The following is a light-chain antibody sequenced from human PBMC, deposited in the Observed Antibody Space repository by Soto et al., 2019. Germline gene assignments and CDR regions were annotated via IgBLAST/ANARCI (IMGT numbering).Light chain of an antibody. CDR3: QRYNDWPPA. V-gene: IGKV3D-15*01. J-gene: IGKJ5*01. CDR2: GAA. CDR1: QSVSSN. Sequence: EIVMTQSPATLSVSPGERATLSCRASQSVSSNLAWYQQKPGQAPRLLIYGAAIRATGIPARFSGSGSGTEFTLTISSLQSEDFAVYYCQRYNDWPPAFGQGTRLE.